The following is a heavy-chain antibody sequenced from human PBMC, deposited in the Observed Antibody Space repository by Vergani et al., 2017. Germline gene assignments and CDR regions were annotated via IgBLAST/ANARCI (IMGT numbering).Heavy chain of an antibody. Sequence: EVQLVESGGGLVQPGRSLRLSCTASGFTFGDYAMSWFRQAPGKGLEWVGFIRSKAYGGTTDYAAPVKGRFTISRDDSKNTLYLQMNSLKTEDTAVYYCTTDGDYGDYVGHYWGQGTLVTVSS. V-gene: IGHV3-49*03. J-gene: IGHJ4*02. CDR2: IRSKAYGGTT. CDR1: GFTFGDYA. D-gene: IGHD4-17*01. CDR3: TTDGDYGDYVGHY.